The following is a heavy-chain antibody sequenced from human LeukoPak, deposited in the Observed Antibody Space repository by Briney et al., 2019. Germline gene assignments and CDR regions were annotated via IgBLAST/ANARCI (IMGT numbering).Heavy chain of an antibody. J-gene: IGHJ4*02. Sequence: GGSLRLSCATSGFAFSSYSMNWVRQAPGKGLEWVAFIRSNSNSIYYADSVRGRFTISRDNAKNSLYLQMNSLRAEGTAVYYCARDGGYGEYTVDYWGQGTLVTVSS. CDR1: GFAFSSYS. V-gene: IGHV3-48*01. CDR3: ARDGGYGEYTVDY. CDR2: IRSNSNSI. D-gene: IGHD4-17*01.